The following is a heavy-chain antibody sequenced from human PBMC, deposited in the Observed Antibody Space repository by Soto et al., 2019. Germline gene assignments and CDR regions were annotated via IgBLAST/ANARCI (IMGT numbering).Heavy chain of an antibody. Sequence: EVQLLESGGGLVQPGGSLRLSCADSGFTFSNYAMSWVRQAPGKGLEWVSAISGSGGSTYYADSVKGRFTISRDNSNNTLYLQMNSLRAEDTAVYYCATDPRVHYYDSGSSSYWGQGTLVTVSS. V-gene: IGHV3-23*01. CDR2: ISGSGGST. CDR1: GFTFSNYA. J-gene: IGHJ4*02. D-gene: IGHD3-10*01. CDR3: ATDPRVHYYDSGSSSY.